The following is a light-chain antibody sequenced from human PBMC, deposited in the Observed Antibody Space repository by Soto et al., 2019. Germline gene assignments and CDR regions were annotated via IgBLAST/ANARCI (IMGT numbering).Light chain of an antibody. CDR3: CSYTRTSNHYF. V-gene: IGLV2-14*01. CDR2: EVR. CDR1: RSDIGDYDY. J-gene: IGLJ1*01. Sequence: QSVLTQPASVSGSTGQSITISCTGTRSDIGDYDYVSWYQQSPGRAPKLMIHEVRYRPSGVSNRFSGAKSGNTASLTISGLQAEGEADYYCCSYTRTSNHYFFGSGTKVTV.